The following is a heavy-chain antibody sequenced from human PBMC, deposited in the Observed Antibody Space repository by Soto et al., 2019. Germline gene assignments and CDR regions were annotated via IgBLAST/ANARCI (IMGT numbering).Heavy chain of an antibody. D-gene: IGHD2-2*01. V-gene: IGHV1-8*01. J-gene: IGHJ6*03. Sequence: ASGKVSWKASGYTFTSYVINWVRQATGQGLEWMGWMNPNSGNTGYAQKFQGRVTMTRNTSISTAYMELSSLRSEDTAVYYCARRADEGPAAMYYYYYMDVWGKGTTVTVSS. CDR3: ARRADEGPAAMYYYYYMDV. CDR2: MNPNSGNT. CDR1: GYTFTSYV.